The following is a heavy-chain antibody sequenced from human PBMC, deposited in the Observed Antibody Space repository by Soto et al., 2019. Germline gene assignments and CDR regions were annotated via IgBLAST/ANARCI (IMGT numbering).Heavy chain of an antibody. V-gene: IGHV1-58*01. D-gene: IGHD3-10*01. J-gene: IGHJ6*02. Sequence: QMQLVQSGPEVKKPGTSVKVSCKAPGFTFTSSAVQWVRQARGQRLEWIGWIVVGSGNTNYAQKFQERVTITRDMSTSTAYMELSSLRSEDTAVYYCAAGSPEEVRGVIARYYYYGMDVWGQGTTVTVSS. CDR3: AAGSPEEVRGVIARYYYYGMDV. CDR2: IVVGSGNT. CDR1: GFTFTSSA.